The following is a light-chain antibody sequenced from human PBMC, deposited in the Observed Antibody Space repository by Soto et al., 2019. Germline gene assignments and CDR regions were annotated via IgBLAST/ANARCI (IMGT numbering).Light chain of an antibody. Sequence: PGTLSLSPGERATLSCRASQSVSSSYLAWYQQKPGQAPRLLIYGASSRATGIPDRFSGSGSGTDFTLTISRLEPEDFAVYHCQQYGRSPYTFGQGTKLEIK. J-gene: IGKJ2*01. CDR3: QQYGRSPYT. CDR2: GAS. V-gene: IGKV3-20*01. CDR1: QSVSSSY.